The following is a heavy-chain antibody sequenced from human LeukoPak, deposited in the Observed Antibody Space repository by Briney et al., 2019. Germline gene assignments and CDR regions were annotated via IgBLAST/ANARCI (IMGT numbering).Heavy chain of an antibody. CDR1: GFTFSSYG. Sequence: GGSLRLSCAASGFTFSSYGMHWVRQAPGKGLEWVAVISYDGSNKYYADSVKGRFTISRDNSKNTLYLQMNSLRAEDTAVYYCAKVGWLVVYDILTGPDDYWGQGTLVTVSS. D-gene: IGHD3-9*01. J-gene: IGHJ4*02. CDR3: AKVGWLVVYDILTGPDDY. V-gene: IGHV3-30*18. CDR2: ISYDGSNK.